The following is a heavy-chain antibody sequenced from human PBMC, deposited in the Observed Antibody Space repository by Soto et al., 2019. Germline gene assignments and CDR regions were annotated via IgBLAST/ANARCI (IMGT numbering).Heavy chain of an antibody. Sequence: GGSLRLSCASSGFTLSMSAVNWVRQAPGKGLEWVSYISDSGDRTYYADSVKGRFTISRDRYKNTVSLQMDSLRAEDTAVYYCAKELEIVLMVHHPSDSWGQGIPVTV. D-gene: IGHD2-8*01. J-gene: IGHJ4*02. V-gene: IGHV3-23*01. CDR3: AKELEIVLMVHHPSDS. CDR2: ISDSGDRT. CDR1: GFTLSMSA.